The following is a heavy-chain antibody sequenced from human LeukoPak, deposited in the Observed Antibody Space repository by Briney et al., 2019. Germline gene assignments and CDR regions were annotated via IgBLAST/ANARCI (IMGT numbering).Heavy chain of an antibody. CDR2: ISSSSSYI. D-gene: IGHD3-3*01. CDR3: ARPVYDFWSADDAFDI. J-gene: IGHJ3*02. CDR1: GFTFSSYS. V-gene: IGHV3-21*01. Sequence: GGSLRLSCAASGFTFSSYSMNWVRQAPGKGLEWVSSISSSSSYIYYADSAKGRFTISRDNAKNSLYLQMNSLRAEDTAVYYCARPVYDFWSADDAFDIWGQGTMVTVSS.